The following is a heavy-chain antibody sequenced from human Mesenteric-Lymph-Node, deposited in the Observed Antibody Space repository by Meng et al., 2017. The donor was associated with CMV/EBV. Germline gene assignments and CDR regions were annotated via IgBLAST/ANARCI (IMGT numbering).Heavy chain of an antibody. J-gene: IGHJ4*02. D-gene: IGHD6-13*01. CDR2: IKQDGGEK. CDR1: RFTFSNYW. CDR3: ARGRGNSSSWYFDS. Sequence: GGSLRLSCAASRFTFSNYWMTWVRQAPGKGLEWVANIKQDGGEKYYVDSVKGRFTVSRDNAKNSLFLQMNSLRAEDTALYYCARGRGNSSSWYFDSWGQGTLVTVS. V-gene: IGHV3-7*01.